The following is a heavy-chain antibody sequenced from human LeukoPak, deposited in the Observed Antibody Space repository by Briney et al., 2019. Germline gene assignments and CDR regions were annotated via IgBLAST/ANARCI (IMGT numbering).Heavy chain of an antibody. Sequence: GGSLRLSCAASGFTFSRHAMSWGRQAPGEGPEWVSALSCSGDTKYCDSSVNGRFIISRDNSKNTLYLQMNSRRAEDKAVYYCAKVLGMWVLMIGFDYWGQGTLVTVSS. CDR3: AKVLGMWVLMIGFDY. J-gene: IGHJ4*02. D-gene: IGHD3-22*01. CDR1: GFTFSRHA. V-gene: IGHV3-23*01. CDR2: LSCSGDTK.